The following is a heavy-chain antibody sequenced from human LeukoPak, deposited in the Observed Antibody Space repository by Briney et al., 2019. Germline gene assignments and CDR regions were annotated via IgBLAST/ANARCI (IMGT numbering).Heavy chain of an antibody. Sequence: GGFLRLSCSASGFTFSNYAMNWVRQAPGKGLEWVSAINDGVGRAFYAGAVRGRFTISRDNSQNTLYLQMNSLRAEDTAIYYCAKDIYCGGDCYIRAGDSWGQGTLVTVSS. CDR1: GFTFSNYA. CDR2: INDGVGRA. CDR3: AKDIYCGGDCYIRAGDS. D-gene: IGHD2-21*02. V-gene: IGHV3-23*01. J-gene: IGHJ4*02.